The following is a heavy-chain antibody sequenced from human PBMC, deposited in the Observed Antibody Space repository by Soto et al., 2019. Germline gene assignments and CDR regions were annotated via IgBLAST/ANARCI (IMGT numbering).Heavy chain of an antibody. D-gene: IGHD6-13*01. Sequence: QVQLQESGPGLVKPSETLSLTCTVSGGSVSSGNYYWSWIRQPPGKGLEWIAHIYYTGNTNYNSSLESRVTISVDTSKNLFSLKLTSVTAADTAVYYCARVGQQLARYGGDLDYWGQGTLVTVSS. CDR2: IYYTGNT. V-gene: IGHV4-61*01. CDR3: ARVGQQLARYGGDLDY. CDR1: GGSVSSGNYY. J-gene: IGHJ4*02.